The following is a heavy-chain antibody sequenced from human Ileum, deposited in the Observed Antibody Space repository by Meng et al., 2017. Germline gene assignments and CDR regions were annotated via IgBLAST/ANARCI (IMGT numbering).Heavy chain of an antibody. Sequence: GESLKISCKGSGYSFTDYWIGWVRQMPGKGLEWMALISPRNSDTRYSPSFQGHVTISVDESISTAYLQWSSLKASDTAVYFCARRDDVTAAPFDYWGQGTLVTCAS. V-gene: IGHV5-51*01. D-gene: IGHD2-2*01. CDR1: GYSFTDYW. CDR3: ARRDDVTAAPFDY. J-gene: IGHJ4*02. CDR2: ISPRNSDT.